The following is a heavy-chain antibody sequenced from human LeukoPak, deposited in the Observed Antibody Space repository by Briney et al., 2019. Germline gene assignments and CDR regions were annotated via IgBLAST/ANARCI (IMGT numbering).Heavy chain of an antibody. CDR1: GFTFSSYG. D-gene: IGHD2-15*01. CDR2: ISYDGSNK. CDR3: AKDLTHRVAATQGPFDY. V-gene: IGHV3-30*18. Sequence: PGGSLRLSCAASGFTFSSYGMHWVRQAPGKGLEWVAVISYDGSNKYYADSVKGRFTISRDNSKNTLYLQMNSPRAEDTAVYYCAKDLTHRVAATQGPFDYWGQGTLVTVSS. J-gene: IGHJ4*02.